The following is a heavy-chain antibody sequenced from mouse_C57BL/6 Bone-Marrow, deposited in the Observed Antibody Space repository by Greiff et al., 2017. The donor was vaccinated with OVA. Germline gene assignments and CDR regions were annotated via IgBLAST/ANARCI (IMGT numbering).Heavy chain of an antibody. V-gene: IGHV1-76*01. CDR3: ARTDSGTEFAY. CDR2: IYPGSGNT. Sequence: QVQLQQSGAELVRPGASVKLSCKASGYTFTDYYINWVKQRPGQGLEWIARIYPGSGNTYYNEKFKGKATLTAEKSSSTAYMQLSSLTSEDSAVYFCARTDSGTEFAYWGQGTLVTVSA. CDR1: GYTFTDYY. D-gene: IGHD3-3*01. J-gene: IGHJ3*01.